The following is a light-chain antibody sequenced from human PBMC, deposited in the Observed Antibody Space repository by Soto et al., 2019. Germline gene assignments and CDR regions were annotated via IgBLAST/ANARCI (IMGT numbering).Light chain of an antibody. V-gene: IGLV1-44*01. CDR1: SSNIGINT. Sequence: QPVLTQPPSASGTPGQRVTFSCSGSSSNIGINTVTWYQRLPGTAPKLLIYDNNQRPSGVPDRFSGSKSGTSASLAISGLQSDDEADYYCAAWDDTLNAVVFGGGTKLTVL. CDR3: AAWDDTLNAVV. CDR2: DNN. J-gene: IGLJ2*01.